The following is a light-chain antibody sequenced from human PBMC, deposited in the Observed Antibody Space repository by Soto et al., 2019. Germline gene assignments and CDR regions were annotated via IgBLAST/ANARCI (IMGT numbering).Light chain of an antibody. CDR3: AAWDDSLNGVV. Sequence: QPVLTQPPSASGTPGQRVTISCSGSSSNIGSNTVNWYQQLQGTAPKLLIHSNNQRPSGVPDRFSGSQSGTSASLAISGLQSEDEAQYSCAAWDDSLNGVVFGGGTKLTVL. CDR1: SSNIGSNT. J-gene: IGLJ2*01. CDR2: SNN. V-gene: IGLV1-44*01.